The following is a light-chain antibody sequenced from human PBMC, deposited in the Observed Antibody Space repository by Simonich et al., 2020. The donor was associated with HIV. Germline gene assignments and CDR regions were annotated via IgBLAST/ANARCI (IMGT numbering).Light chain of an antibody. CDR2: EVI. V-gene: IGLV2-8*01. CDR3: SSYAGSNNLV. CDR1: SSDVGGYNY. J-gene: IGLJ2*01. Sequence: QSALTQPPSASGSPGQSVTISCTETSSDVGGYNYVSWYQQHPGKAPKLMIYEVIKRPSGVPDRFSGSKSGNTASLTVSGLQAEDEADYYCSSYAGSNNLVFGGGTKLTVL.